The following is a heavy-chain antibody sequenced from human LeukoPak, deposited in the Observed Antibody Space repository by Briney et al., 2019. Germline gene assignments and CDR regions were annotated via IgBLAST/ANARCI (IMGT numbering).Heavy chain of an antibody. CDR1: GYSINSGYH. D-gene: IGHD3-22*01. V-gene: IGHV4-38-2*02. J-gene: IGHJ4*02. CDR2: IYHSGST. CDR3: ARHYLYDTSGDGTYYFDY. Sequence: KPSETLSLTCIVSGYSINSGYHWGWIRQPPGKGLEWIGSIYHSGSTYYNASLKSRVTISIDTSKNQFSLKLSSVTAADTAVYYCARHYLYDTSGDGTYYFDYWGQGTLVTVSS.